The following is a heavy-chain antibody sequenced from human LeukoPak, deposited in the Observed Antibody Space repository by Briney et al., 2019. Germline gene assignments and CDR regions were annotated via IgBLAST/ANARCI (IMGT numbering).Heavy chain of an antibody. CDR3: VKRLNNYFDY. Sequence: GGSLRLSCAASGFTVYSNYMTWVRQAPGKGLEFVSGISSNGGSTYYADSVKARFTMSRDNSKNALYLQMSSLRAEDTAVYYCVKRLNNYFDYWGQGTLVTVSS. J-gene: IGHJ4*02. CDR2: ISSNGGST. CDR1: GFTVYSNY. V-gene: IGHV3-64D*06. D-gene: IGHD4/OR15-4a*01.